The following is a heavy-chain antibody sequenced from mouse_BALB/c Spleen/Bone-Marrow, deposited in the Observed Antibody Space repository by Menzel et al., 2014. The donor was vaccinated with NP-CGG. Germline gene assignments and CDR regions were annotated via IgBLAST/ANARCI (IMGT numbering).Heavy chain of an antibody. V-gene: IGHV14-3*02. CDR1: GFNIKDTY. CDR3: ARNGNYGAWFAY. J-gene: IGHJ3*01. D-gene: IGHD2-1*01. CDR2: IDPANGNT. Sequence: EVKLMESGAELVKPGASVKLSCTASGFNIKDTYMHWVKQRPEQGLEWIGRIDPANGNTKYDPKFQGKATITADTSSNTPYLQLSSLTSEDTAVYYCARNGNYGAWFAYWGQGTLVTVSA.